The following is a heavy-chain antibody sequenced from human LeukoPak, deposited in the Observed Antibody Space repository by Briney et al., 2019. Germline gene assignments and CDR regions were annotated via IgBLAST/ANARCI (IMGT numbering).Heavy chain of an antibody. CDR1: GFTFSSYA. Sequence: GRSLRLSCAASGFTFSSYAMHWVRQAPGKGLEWVSAISGSGGSTYYADSVKGRFTISRDNSKNTLYLQMNSLRAEDTAVYYCAKDLRVWFGEPHDAFDIWGQGTMVTVSS. CDR3: AKDLRVWFGEPHDAFDI. J-gene: IGHJ3*02. V-gene: IGHV3-23*01. CDR2: ISGSGGST. D-gene: IGHD3-10*01.